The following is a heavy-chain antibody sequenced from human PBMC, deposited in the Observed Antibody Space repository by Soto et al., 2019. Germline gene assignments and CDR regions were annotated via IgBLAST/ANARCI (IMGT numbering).Heavy chain of an antibody. V-gene: IGHV3-33*06. CDR2: IWYDGSNK. CDR1: GFTFSSYG. J-gene: IGHJ4*02. D-gene: IGHD2-2*01. Sequence: QVQLVESGGGVVQPGRSLRLSCAASGFTFSSYGMHWVRQAPGKGLEWVAVIWYDGSNKYYADSVKGRFTISRDNSKNTLYLQMNSLRAEDTAVYYCAKEGGFGIVLVPGAMRPYDYLGQGTLVTVSS. CDR3: AKEGGFGIVLVPGAMRPYDY.